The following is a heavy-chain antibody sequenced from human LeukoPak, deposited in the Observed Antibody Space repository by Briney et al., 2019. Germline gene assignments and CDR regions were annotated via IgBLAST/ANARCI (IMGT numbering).Heavy chain of an antibody. CDR3: ARDRGRKYQLQYWYFDL. V-gene: IGHV4-39*07. Sequence: TSETLSLTCTVSGGSISSSSYYRGWIRQPPGKGLEWIGSIYYSGSTYYNPSLKSRVTISVDTSKNQFSLKLSSVTAADTAVYYCARDRGRKYQLQYWYFDLWGRGTLVTVSS. D-gene: IGHD2-2*01. J-gene: IGHJ2*01. CDR1: GGSISSSSYY. CDR2: IYYSGST.